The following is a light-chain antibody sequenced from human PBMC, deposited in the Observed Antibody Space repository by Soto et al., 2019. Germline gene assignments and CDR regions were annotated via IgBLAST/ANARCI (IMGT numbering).Light chain of an antibody. CDR1: QNINNW. Sequence: DIQMTQSPSTLSASVGDRVTITCRASQNINNWLAWYQQKPGKAPQLLIYRASSLENGVPSRFSGRGSGTDFIFTITSLQPDDFATYYGQQYSSDSTFGQGTKVEIK. CDR3: QQYSSDST. V-gene: IGKV1-5*03. J-gene: IGKJ1*01. CDR2: RAS.